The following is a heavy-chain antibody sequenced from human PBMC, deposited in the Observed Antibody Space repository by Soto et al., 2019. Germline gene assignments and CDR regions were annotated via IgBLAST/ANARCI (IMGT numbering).Heavy chain of an antibody. CDR3: ARERRQAYYYGSDDHPNNWFDP. D-gene: IGHD3-10*01. CDR1: GYTFTSYA. J-gene: IGHJ5*02. Sequence: GASVTVSCQASGYTFTSYAMHWVRQAPGQRLEWMGWINAGNGNTKYSQKFQGRVTITSDTSASTAYMELSSLRSEDTAVYYCARERRQAYYYGSDDHPNNWFDPWGQGTLVTVSS. CDR2: INAGNGNT. V-gene: IGHV1-3*01.